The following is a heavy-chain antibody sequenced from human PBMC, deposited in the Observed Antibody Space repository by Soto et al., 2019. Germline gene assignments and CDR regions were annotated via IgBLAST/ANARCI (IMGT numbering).Heavy chain of an antibody. V-gene: IGHV3-23*01. D-gene: IGHD4-4*01. CDR2: ISGSGGSR. Sequence: EVQLLESGGGLVQRGWSPRLSCVGSGFTFSDYAMSWVRQPPGKGLEWVSTISGSGGSRYYADSVQGRFTISRDNSKNTVFLQMNSLRAEDTAIYFCAKGPLEHPQSNDFWGQGTLVTVSS. J-gene: IGHJ4*02. CDR3: AKGPLEHPQSNDF. CDR1: GFTFSDYA.